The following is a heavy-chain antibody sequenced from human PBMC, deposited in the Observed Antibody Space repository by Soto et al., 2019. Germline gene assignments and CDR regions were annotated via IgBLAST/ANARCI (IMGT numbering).Heavy chain of an antibody. CDR1: GYTFNDYA. V-gene: IGHV1-18*01. CDR3: VRCYCSLGSCYECWHFHL. Sequence: QVRLVQSGDEVKKPGASVKVSCQASGYTFNDYAVSWVRQAPGQGLEWMGWISPSTGDTDQARNFQDRITMTLDTATDTAYMELRILRSDDTAVYYCVRCYCSLGSCYECWHFHLLGRGTLVTVSS. CDR2: ISPSTGDT. J-gene: IGHJ2*01. D-gene: IGHD2-15*01.